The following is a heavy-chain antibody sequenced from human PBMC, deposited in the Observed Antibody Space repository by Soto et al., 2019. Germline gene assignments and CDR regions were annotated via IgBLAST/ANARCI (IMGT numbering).Heavy chain of an antibody. CDR3: AAASVTTPTTSFYYNYAMAL. Sequence: QVQLVQSGAEVRKPGASVKVSCKVSGYTLSKLSMFWVRQAPGKGLEWMGGFDPEDGETVYAQNFQGRVTMTEDTSTDTAYMELRNLRTEDTAVYYCAAASVTTPTTSFYYNYAMALWGQGTPVTVSS. V-gene: IGHV1-24*01. J-gene: IGHJ6*02. CDR2: FDPEDGET. CDR1: GYTLSKLS. D-gene: IGHD1-1*01.